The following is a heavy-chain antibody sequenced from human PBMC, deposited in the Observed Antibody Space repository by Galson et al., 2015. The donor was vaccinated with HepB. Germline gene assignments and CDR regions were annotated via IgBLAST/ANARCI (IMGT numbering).Heavy chain of an antibody. D-gene: IGHD3-16*01. CDR3: ARWGHDSDAFDI. V-gene: IGHV1-8*01. CDR1: GYTFTSYD. J-gene: IGHJ3*02. CDR2: MNPNSGNT. Sequence: SCKASGYTFTSYDINWVRQATGQGLEWMGWMNPNSGNTGYAQKFQGRVTMTRNTSISTAYMELSSLRSEDTAVYYCARWGHDSDAFDIWGQGTMVTVSS.